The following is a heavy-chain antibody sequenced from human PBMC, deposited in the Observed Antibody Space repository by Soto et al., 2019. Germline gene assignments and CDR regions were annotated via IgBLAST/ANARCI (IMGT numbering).Heavy chain of an antibody. D-gene: IGHD2-2*01. CDR2: ISLYNGNT. Sequence: QIQLVQSGPEVKKPGASMKVSCKAYDFSFTSHDINWVRQAPGQGLEWMGWISLYNGNTNYAQQFQGRVTMTTDTSTSTAYMELRSLRSDDTAMYFCAIYHLELFRFDYWGQGTLVTVSS. J-gene: IGHJ4*02. V-gene: IGHV1-18*04. CDR1: DFSFTSHD. CDR3: AIYHLELFRFDY.